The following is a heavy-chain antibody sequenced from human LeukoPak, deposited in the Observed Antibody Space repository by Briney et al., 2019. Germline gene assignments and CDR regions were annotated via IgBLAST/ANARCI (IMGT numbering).Heavy chain of an antibody. CDR1: GFTFSSYA. Sequence: GGSLRLSCAASGFTFSSYAMSWVRQAPGKGMEWVSTISGSGSSTYYADSVKGRFTISRDNSKNTVYLQMDSLRAEDTAVYYCAKRPYCSGAVCYHIDYWGQGTLVTVSS. D-gene: IGHD2-15*01. CDR2: ISGSGSST. J-gene: IGHJ4*02. V-gene: IGHV3-23*01. CDR3: AKRPYCSGAVCYHIDY.